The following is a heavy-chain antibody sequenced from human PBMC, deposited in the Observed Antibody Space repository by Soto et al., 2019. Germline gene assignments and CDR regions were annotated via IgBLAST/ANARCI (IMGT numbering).Heavy chain of an antibody. V-gene: IGHV5-51*01. Sequence: GESLQISFKGSGYSFSTYLICWVRQMPGKGLEWMGIIYPGDSETRYSPSFEGQVIISADKSISTAYLQWRSLRASDTTMYFCLRHGFQYWGQGTPVTVSS. J-gene: IGHJ1*01. CDR3: LRHGFQY. CDR2: IYPGDSET. CDR1: GYSFSTYL.